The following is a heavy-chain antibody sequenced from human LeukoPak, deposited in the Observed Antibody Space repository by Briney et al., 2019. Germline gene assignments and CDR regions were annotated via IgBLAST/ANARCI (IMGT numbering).Heavy chain of an antibody. CDR2: IIPIFDTA. D-gene: IGHD2-2*01. J-gene: IGHJ5*02. CDR1: GGTFSSYA. CDR3: ARGNDLRYCSSTSCYAWFDP. V-gene: IGHV1-69*05. Sequence: SVKVSCKASGGTFSSYAISWVRQAPGQGLEWMGGIIPIFDTANYAQKFQGRVTITTDESTSTAYMELSSLRSEDTAVYYCARGNDLRYCSSTSCYAWFDPWGQGTLVTVSS.